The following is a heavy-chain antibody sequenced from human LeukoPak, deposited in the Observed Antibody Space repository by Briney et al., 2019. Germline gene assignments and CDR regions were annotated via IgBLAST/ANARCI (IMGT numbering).Heavy chain of an antibody. Sequence: EASVKVSCKASGYTFTGYYMHWVRQAPGQGLEWMGWINPNSGGTNYAQKFQGRVTMTRDTSISTAYVELSRLRSDDTAVYYCARGVGELRYFDWLLPFDYWGQGTLVTVSS. V-gene: IGHV1-2*02. CDR1: GYTFTGYY. D-gene: IGHD3-9*01. CDR3: ARGVGELRYFDWLLPFDY. CDR2: INPNSGGT. J-gene: IGHJ4*02.